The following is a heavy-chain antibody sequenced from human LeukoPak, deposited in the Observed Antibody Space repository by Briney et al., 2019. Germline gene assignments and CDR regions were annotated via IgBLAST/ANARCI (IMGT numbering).Heavy chain of an antibody. D-gene: IGHD3-22*01. CDR1: GYTLTELS. CDR3: ATPNYYDSTGRYFQH. CDR2: FDPEDGET. V-gene: IGHV1-24*01. Sequence: ASVKVSCKVSGYTLTELSMHWVRQAPGKGLEWMGGFDPEDGETLYAQKFQGRVTMTEDTSTDTAYMELSSLRSEDTAVYYCATPNYYDSTGRYFQHWGQGTLVTVSS. J-gene: IGHJ1*01.